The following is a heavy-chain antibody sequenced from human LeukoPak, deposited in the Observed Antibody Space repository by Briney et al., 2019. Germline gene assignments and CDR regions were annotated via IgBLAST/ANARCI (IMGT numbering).Heavy chain of an antibody. J-gene: IGHJ3*02. CDR1: GGSFSGYY. D-gene: IGHD5-24*01. Sequence: SETLSLTCAVYGGSFSGYYWSWIRQPPGKGLEWIGEINHSGSTNYNPSLKNRVTISVDTSKNQFSLKLSSVTAADTAVYYCARGKVEMVPRGAFDIWGQGTMVTVSS. V-gene: IGHV4-34*01. CDR3: ARGKVEMVPRGAFDI. CDR2: INHSGST.